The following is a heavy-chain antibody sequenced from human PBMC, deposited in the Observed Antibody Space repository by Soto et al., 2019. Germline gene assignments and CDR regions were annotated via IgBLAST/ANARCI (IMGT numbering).Heavy chain of an antibody. CDR2: ISAYNGNT. D-gene: IGHD3-10*01. Sequence: VXSVKVSCKASGYTFTTYGISWVRQAPGQGLEWMGWISAYNGNTNYAQNLQGRVTMTTDTSTSTAYMELRSLRSDDTAVYYCARFYASGSYPYDYWGQGTLVTVSS. V-gene: IGHV1-18*01. CDR1: GYTFTTYG. J-gene: IGHJ4*02. CDR3: ARFYASGSYPYDY.